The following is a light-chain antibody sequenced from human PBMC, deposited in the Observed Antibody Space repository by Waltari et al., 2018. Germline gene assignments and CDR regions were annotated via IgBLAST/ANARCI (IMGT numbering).Light chain of an antibody. Sequence: DIQMTQAPSTLSASVGDRVTITCRASQSISMWLAWYQQKPGKAPNLLIYKASSLDSGVPSRFSGSGSETEFTLTISSLQPEDIATYYCQQYNTFPWTFGQGTKVEIK. V-gene: IGKV1-5*03. CDR3: QQYNTFPWT. J-gene: IGKJ1*01. CDR2: KAS. CDR1: QSISMW.